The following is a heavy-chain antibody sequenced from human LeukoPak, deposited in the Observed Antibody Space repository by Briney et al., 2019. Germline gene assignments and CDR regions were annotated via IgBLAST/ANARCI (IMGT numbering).Heavy chain of an antibody. V-gene: IGHV3-15*01. D-gene: IGHD6-19*01. CDR1: GFSFTVCA. CDR2: IRSKTNGRTT. CDR3: TTAGLY. J-gene: IGHJ4*02. Sequence: GGSLRPSRAASGFSFTVCAMHWGPDGPGKGVEWVGRIRSKTNGRTTDYAAAVKGRFTISRDDSKNTLNLQMNSLKTEDTTVYYCTTAGLYWGQGSLVTVSS.